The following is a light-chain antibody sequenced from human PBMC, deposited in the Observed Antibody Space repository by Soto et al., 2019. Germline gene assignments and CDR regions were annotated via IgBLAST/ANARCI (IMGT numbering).Light chain of an antibody. CDR3: QQYNSYSRT. J-gene: IGKJ1*01. Sequence: DIPMTQSPSTLSASVGDRVTITCRASQSISSWLAWYQQKPGKAPQLLIYDASSLESGVPSRFSGSGSGTEFTLPISSLQPDDFATYYCQQYNSYSRTFGQGTKVDI. CDR1: QSISSW. V-gene: IGKV1-5*01. CDR2: DAS.